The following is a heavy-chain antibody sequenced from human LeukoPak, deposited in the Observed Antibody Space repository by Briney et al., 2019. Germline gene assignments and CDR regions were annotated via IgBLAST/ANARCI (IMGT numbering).Heavy chain of an antibody. CDR2: IIPIFGAA. CDR1: GGTFSSYA. CDR3: AREAPVRFGELSANWFDP. Sequence: SVKVSCKASGGTFSSYAISWVRQAHGQGLEWMGRIIPIFGAANYAQKFQGRVTITADESTSTAYMELSSLRSEDTAVYYCAREAPVRFGELSANWFDPWGQGTLVTVSS. J-gene: IGHJ5*02. D-gene: IGHD3-10*01. V-gene: IGHV1-69*13.